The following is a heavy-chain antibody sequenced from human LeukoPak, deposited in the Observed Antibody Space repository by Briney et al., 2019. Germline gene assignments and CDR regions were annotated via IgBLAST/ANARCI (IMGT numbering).Heavy chain of an antibody. J-gene: IGHJ4*02. Sequence: SETLSLTCTVSGGSISSSSYYWGWIRQPPGKGLEWIGSIYYSGSTYYNPSLKSRVTISVDTSKNQFSLKLSSVTAADTAVYYCARLTQPKWEPLDYWGQGTLVTVSS. V-gene: IGHV4-39*07. CDR2: IYYSGST. D-gene: IGHD1-26*01. CDR3: ARLTQPKWEPLDY. CDR1: GGSISSSSYY.